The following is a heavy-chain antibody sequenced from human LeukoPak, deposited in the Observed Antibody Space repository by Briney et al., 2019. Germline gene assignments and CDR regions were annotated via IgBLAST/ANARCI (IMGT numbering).Heavy chain of an antibody. J-gene: IGHJ4*02. V-gene: IGHV3-23*01. CDR3: AKDQGGITMIVVVMTFDY. CDR2: ISGSGTSA. D-gene: IGHD3-22*01. CDR1: GFTFSSYA. Sequence: GGSLRLSCAASGFTFSSYAMSWVRQAPGKGLEWVSGISGSGTSAYYADSVKGRFTISRDNSKNTLYLQMNSLRAEDTAVYYCAKDQGGITMIVVVMTFDYWGQGTLVTVSS.